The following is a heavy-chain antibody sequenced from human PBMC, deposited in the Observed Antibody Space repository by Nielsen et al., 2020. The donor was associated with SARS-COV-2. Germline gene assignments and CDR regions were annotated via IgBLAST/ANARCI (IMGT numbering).Heavy chain of an antibody. CDR2: IYYSGST. J-gene: IGHJ5*02. CDR3: ARDLWFGA. CDR1: GGSLTNYY. Sequence: SETLSLTCTVSGGSLTNYYWTWIRQTPGKGLEWIWYIYYSGSTNYNPTLMSRVTISLDTSKNPFSLELRSVTAADTAVYYCARDLWFGAWGQGTLVTVSS. V-gene: IGHV4-59*01.